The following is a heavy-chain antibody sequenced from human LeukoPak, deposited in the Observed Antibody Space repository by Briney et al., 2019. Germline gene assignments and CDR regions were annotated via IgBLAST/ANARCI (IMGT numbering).Heavy chain of an antibody. Sequence: GGSLRLSCATSGFTFSDYSMTWVRQAPGKGLEWVSSITSTSSHINYADSVRGRFTISRDNAKNALFLQMTSLTDEDTALYYCARARLGYYDEYFDPWGQGTRSPSP. CDR2: ITSTSSHI. V-gene: IGHV3-21*01. CDR3: ARARLGYYDEYFDP. CDR1: GFTFSDYS. D-gene: IGHD3-16*01. J-gene: IGHJ5*02.